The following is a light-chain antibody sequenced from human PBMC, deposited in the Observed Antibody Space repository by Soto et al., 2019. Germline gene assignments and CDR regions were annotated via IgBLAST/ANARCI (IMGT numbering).Light chain of an antibody. J-gene: IGLJ2*01. CDR2: DVS. CDR3: SSYTSSSTLVV. CDR1: SSDVGGYDS. Sequence: QAVVTQPASVSGSPGQSITISCTGTSSDVGGYDSVSWYQQHPGKAPKLMIYDVSDRPSGVSNRFSGSKSGNTASLTISRLQAEDEADYYCSSYTSSSTLVVFGGGTKLTVL. V-gene: IGLV2-14*01.